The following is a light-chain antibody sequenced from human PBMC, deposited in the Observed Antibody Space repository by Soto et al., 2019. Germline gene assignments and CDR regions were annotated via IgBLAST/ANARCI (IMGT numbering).Light chain of an antibody. CDR3: SAYTVSRTYV. Sequence: QAVLTQPASASGSPGQSITISCTGTSSDAGAYNFVSWHQQHPGKAPKLMIYNVYDRPSGISYRFSGSKSGNTASLTISGLQGEDEADYYCSAYTVSRTYVFGTGTKVTVL. CDR1: SSDAGAYNF. J-gene: IGLJ1*01. V-gene: IGLV2-14*03. CDR2: NVY.